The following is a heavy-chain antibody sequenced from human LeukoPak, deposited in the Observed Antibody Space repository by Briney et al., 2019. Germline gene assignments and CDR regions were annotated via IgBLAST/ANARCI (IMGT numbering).Heavy chain of an antibody. CDR3: ARSRGFVAAAGSSSYYYMDV. V-gene: IGHV3-23*01. CDR2: ISGGGGST. D-gene: IGHD6-13*01. CDR1: GFTFSSYA. Sequence: GGSLRLSCAASGFTFSSYAMTWVRQAPGKGLEWVSAISGGGGSTYYADSVKGRFTISRDNSKNTLYLQMNSLRAEDTAVYYCARSRGFVAAAGSSSYYYMDVWGKGTTVTVSS. J-gene: IGHJ6*03.